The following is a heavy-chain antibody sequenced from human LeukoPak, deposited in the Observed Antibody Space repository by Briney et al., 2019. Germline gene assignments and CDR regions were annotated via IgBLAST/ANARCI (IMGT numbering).Heavy chain of an antibody. Sequence: SETLSLTCAVSGYSISSGYYWCCIRQPPGKGLEWIGTIYHNGNTYYNPPLKSLVTISVDTSKNKFSLKLSSVTAADTAVYYCARVRYNYGDSDYWGQGTLVTVSS. CDR3: ARVRYNYGDSDY. J-gene: IGHJ4*02. CDR2: IYHNGNT. CDR1: GYSISSGYY. D-gene: IGHD5-18*01. V-gene: IGHV4-38-2*01.